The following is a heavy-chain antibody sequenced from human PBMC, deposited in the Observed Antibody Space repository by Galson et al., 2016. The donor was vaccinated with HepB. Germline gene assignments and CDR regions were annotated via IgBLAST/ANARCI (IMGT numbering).Heavy chain of an antibody. CDR3: ARGPSDSDFGSYFDS. D-gene: IGHD3-3*01. CDR1: GFTFSRYS. Sequence: SLRLSCAASGFTFSRYSMNWVRQAPGRGLEWVASISSGSTYIYYVDSVKGRFTVSRDNAKNSLYLQMNSLRAEDTAVYFCARGPSDSDFGSYFDSWGQGALVTVPS. CDR2: ISSGSTYI. J-gene: IGHJ5*01. V-gene: IGHV3-21*01.